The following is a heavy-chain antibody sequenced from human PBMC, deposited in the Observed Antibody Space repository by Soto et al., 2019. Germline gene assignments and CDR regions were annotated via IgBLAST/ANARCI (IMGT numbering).Heavy chain of an antibody. D-gene: IGHD4-17*01. CDR3: ARDRVEGYDYGDYYPDYYYYYGMDV. Sequence: QVQLQESGPGLVKPSQTLSLTCTVSGGSISSGCYSWSWIRQHPGKGLEWIGYIYYSGRTYYNPSLKNRVTISVDTSQNQCYLKLSSVTAADTAVYYCARDRVEGYDYGDYYPDYYYYYGMDVWGQGTTVTVSS. V-gene: IGHV4-31*03. CDR2: IYYSGRT. CDR1: GGSISSGCYS. J-gene: IGHJ6*02.